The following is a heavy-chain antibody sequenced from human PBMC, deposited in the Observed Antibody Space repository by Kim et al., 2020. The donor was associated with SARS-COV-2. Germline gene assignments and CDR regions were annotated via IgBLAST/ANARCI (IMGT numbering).Heavy chain of an antibody. CDR3: ARSGFTIFGVARDAFDI. Sequence: LKRPVIISVDTSKNQFSLKLSSVTAADTAVYYCARSGFTIFGVARDAFDIWGQGTMVTVSS. V-gene: IGHV4-59*01. J-gene: IGHJ3*02. D-gene: IGHD3-3*01.